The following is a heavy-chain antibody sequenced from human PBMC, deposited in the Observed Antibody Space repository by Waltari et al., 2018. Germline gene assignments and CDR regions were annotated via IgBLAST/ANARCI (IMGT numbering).Heavy chain of an antibody. CDR3: ARRGYYGSGSTGWNNWFDP. CDR1: GYSFTSYW. V-gene: IGHV5-51*01. CDR2: IYPGDPNT. J-gene: IGHJ5*02. D-gene: IGHD3-10*01. Sequence: EVQLVQSGAEVKKPGESLKISCKGSGYSFTSYWIGWVRQMPGQGLGWMGIIYPGDPNTKYSPSFQGQVTISADKSISTAYLQWSSLKASDTAMYYCARRGYYGSGSTGWNNWFDPWGQGTLVTVSS.